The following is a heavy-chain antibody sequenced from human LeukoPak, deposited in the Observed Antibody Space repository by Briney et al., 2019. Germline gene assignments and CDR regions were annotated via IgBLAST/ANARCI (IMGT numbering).Heavy chain of an antibody. Sequence: GRSLRLSCAAYGFTFSSHGFHWVRQAPGKGLEWVAAIWFDGSKQCYADSVKGRFTVSRDDSKNTLYLQMNSLRADDTAVYYCARDPQSSMDVWGQGTTVTVSS. CDR2: IWFDGSKQ. V-gene: IGHV3-33*01. CDR3: ARDPQSSMDV. CDR1: GFTFSSHG. J-gene: IGHJ6*02.